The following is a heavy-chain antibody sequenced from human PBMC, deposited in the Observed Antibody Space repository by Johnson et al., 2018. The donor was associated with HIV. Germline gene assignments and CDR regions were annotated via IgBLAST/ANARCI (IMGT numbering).Heavy chain of an antibody. CDR2: IWYDGSDK. J-gene: IGHJ3*02. D-gene: IGHD2-15*01. Sequence: QMQLVESGGGVVQPGRYLRLSCAASGFTFSSFGMHWVRQAPGKGLEWVAVIWYDGSDKYYADSVKGRCTISRDNSRNTVYLQMNSRRVEDTAVYYCARDWGGYCSGGSCYGDAFDIWGQGTMVTVSS. CDR3: ARDWGGYCSGGSCYGDAFDI. CDR1: GFTFSSFG. V-gene: IGHV3-33*01.